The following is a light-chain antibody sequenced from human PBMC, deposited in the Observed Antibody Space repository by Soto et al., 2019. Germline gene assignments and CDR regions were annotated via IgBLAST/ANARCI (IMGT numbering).Light chain of an antibody. V-gene: IGLV4-69*01. J-gene: IGLJ2*01. Sequence: QLVLTQSPSASASLGASVKLTCTLSSGHSSYAIAWHQQQPEKGPRYLMKLNSDGSHSKGDGIPDRFSGSSSGAERYLTISSLQSEDEADYYCQTWGTDIRGVVFGGGTKLTVL. CDR1: SGHSSYA. CDR3: QTWGTDIRGVV. CDR2: LNSDGSH.